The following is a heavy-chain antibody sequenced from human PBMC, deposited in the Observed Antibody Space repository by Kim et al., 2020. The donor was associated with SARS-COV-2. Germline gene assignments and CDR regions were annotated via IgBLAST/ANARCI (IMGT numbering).Heavy chain of an antibody. Sequence: SETLSLTCAVYGGSFSDYYWNWIRQPPGKGLEWIGEINHSGSTKYNPSLKSRVTISADTSNKQFSLRMSTVTAAETAVYYCARGETYFYDSSDYRGDYFDNWGQGTLVTVSS. CDR2: INHSGST. CDR3: ARGETYFYDSSDYRGDYFDN. D-gene: IGHD3-22*01. J-gene: IGHJ4*02. V-gene: IGHV4-34*01. CDR1: GGSFSDYY.